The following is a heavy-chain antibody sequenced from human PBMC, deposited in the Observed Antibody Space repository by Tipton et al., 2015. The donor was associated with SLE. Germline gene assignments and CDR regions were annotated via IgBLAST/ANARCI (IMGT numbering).Heavy chain of an antibody. CDR2: IYTGGRT. V-gene: IGHV4-4*07. J-gene: IGHJ6*02. CDR3: ARDSIYYDILTGYYDNDYYYGMDV. Sequence: TLSLTCTVAGGSIIGYYWSWIRQPAGKGPEWIGRIYTGGRTIHNPSLNRRVTMSLDTSKKQFSLKLRSVTAADTAVYYCARDSIYYDILTGYYDNDYYYGMDVWGQGTTVTVSS. CDR1: GGSIIGYY. D-gene: IGHD3-9*01.